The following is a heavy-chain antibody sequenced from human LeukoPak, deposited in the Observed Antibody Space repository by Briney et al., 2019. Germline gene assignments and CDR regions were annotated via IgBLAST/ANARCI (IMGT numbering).Heavy chain of an antibody. J-gene: IGHJ3*02. CDR2: IKSKTDGGTT. V-gene: IGHV3-15*01. CDR1: GFTFSNAR. Sequence: GGSLRLSCAASGFTFSNARMSWVRQAPGKGLEWVGRIKSKTDGGTTDYAAPVKGRFTISRDDSKNTLYLQMNSLKTEDTAVYYCTTIFGVVISYDAFDIWGQGTMVTVSS. CDR3: TTIFGVVISYDAFDI. D-gene: IGHD3-3*01.